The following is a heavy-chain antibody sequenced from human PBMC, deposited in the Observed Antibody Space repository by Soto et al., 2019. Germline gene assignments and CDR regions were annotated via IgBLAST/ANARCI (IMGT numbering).Heavy chain of an antibody. J-gene: IGHJ4*02. CDR3: ARGHLGITTTGTWYDFDY. D-gene: IGHD2-15*01. CDR1: GDSISSYY. V-gene: IGHV4-59*01. CDR2: IYYSGRT. Sequence: QVQLQESGPRLVKPSETLSLTCTVSGDSISSYYWTWIRQPPGKGLEYIGYIYYSGRTYYNPSLKSRATISVDTSKTQFSLKLSSVTAADTAVYYCARGHLGITTTGTWYDFDYWGQGTLVTVSS.